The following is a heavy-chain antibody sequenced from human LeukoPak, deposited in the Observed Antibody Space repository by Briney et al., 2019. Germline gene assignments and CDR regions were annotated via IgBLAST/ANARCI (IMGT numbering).Heavy chain of an antibody. CDR2: ISYDGSNK. Sequence: PGRSLGLSCAASGFTFSSYGMHWVRQAPGKGLEWVAVISYDGSNKYYADSVKGRFTISRDNSKNTLYLQMNSLRAEDTAVYYCAKETTLYGSGSYYFYFDYWGQGTLVTVSS. D-gene: IGHD3-10*01. V-gene: IGHV3-30*18. CDR3: AKETTLYGSGSYYFYFDY. J-gene: IGHJ4*02. CDR1: GFTFSSYG.